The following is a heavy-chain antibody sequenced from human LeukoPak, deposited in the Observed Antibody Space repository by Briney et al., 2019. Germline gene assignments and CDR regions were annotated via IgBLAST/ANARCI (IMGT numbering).Heavy chain of an antibody. Sequence: GGSLRLSCAASGFTFSSYAMHWVRQAPGKGLEWVAVISYDGSNKYYADSVKGRFTISRDNSKNTLYLQMNSLRAEDTAVYYCARELDSSGPGLGYWGQGTTVTVSS. J-gene: IGHJ4*02. D-gene: IGHD3-22*01. CDR2: ISYDGSNK. V-gene: IGHV3-30-3*01. CDR3: ARELDSSGPGLGY. CDR1: GFTFSSYA.